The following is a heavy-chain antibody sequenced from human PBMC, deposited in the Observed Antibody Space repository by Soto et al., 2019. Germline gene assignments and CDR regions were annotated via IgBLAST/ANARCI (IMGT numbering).Heavy chain of an antibody. J-gene: IGHJ1*01. Sequence: QVQLVQSGAEVKKPGSSVKVSCKASGGTFSSYAISWVRQAPGQGLEWMGGIIPIFGTANYAQKFQGRVTVTADESTSTAYMELSSLRSEDTAVYYCARGSEQQLTGVYDAEYFQHWGQGTLVTVSS. CDR3: ARGSEQQLTGVYDAEYFQH. D-gene: IGHD6-13*01. V-gene: IGHV1-69*01. CDR2: IIPIFGTA. CDR1: GGTFSSYA.